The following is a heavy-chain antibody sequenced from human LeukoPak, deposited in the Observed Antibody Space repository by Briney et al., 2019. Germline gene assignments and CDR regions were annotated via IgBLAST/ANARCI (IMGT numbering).Heavy chain of an antibody. CDR1: GFTFSSYS. V-gene: IGHV3-21*01. CDR2: ISSSSSYI. Sequence: GGSLRLSCAASGFTFSSYSMNWVRQAPGKGLEWASSISSSSSYIYYADSVKGRFTISRDNAKNSLYLQMNSLRAEDTAVYYCARGGNTAMVSGDYWGQGTLVTVSS. J-gene: IGHJ4*02. D-gene: IGHD5-18*01. CDR3: ARGGNTAMVSGDY.